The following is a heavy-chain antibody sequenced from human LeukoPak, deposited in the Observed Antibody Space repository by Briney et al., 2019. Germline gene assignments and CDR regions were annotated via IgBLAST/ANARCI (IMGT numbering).Heavy chain of an antibody. D-gene: IGHD2-15*01. CDR1: GYTFTSYD. J-gene: IGHJ6*02. CDR2: MNPNSGNT. Sequence: ASVKVSCKASGYTFTSYDINWVRQATGQGLEWMGWMNPNSGNTGYAQKFQGRVTMTRNTSISTAYMELSSLRSEDTAVYYCARAPPKIMSTRGSRYCSGGSCYYDGMDVWGQGTTVTVSS. V-gene: IGHV1-8*01. CDR3: ARAPPKIMSTRGSRYCSGGSCYYDGMDV.